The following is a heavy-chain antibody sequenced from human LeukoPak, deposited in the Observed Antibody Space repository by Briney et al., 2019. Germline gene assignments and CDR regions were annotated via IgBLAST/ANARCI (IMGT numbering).Heavy chain of an antibody. D-gene: IGHD4-17*01. CDR1: GFTFDDYA. J-gene: IGHJ4*02. CDR2: ISWNSGSI. V-gene: IGHV3-9*01. Sequence: GGSLRLSCAASGFTFDDYAMHWVRQAPGKGLEWVSGISWNSGSIGYADPVKGRFTISRDNAKNSLYLQMNSLRAEDTALYYCAKDIGYGDYHYFDYWGQGTLVTVSS. CDR3: AKDIGYGDYHYFDY.